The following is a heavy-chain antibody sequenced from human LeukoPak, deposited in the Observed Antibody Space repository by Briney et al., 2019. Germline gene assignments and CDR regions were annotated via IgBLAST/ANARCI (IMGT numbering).Heavy chain of an antibody. J-gene: IGHJ5*02. CDR1: GYTFTSYG. D-gene: IGHD5-18*01. CDR3: ARVPYSYGFISWFDP. CDR2: ISAYNGNT. Sequence: ASVKVSCKASGYTFTSYGISWVRQAPGQGLEWMGWISAYNGNTNYAQKLQGRVTMTTDTSTSTAYMELRSLRSDDTAVYYCARVPYSYGFISWFDPWGQGTLVTVSS. V-gene: IGHV1-18*01.